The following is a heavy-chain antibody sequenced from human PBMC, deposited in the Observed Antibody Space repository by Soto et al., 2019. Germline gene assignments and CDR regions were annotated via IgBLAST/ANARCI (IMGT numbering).Heavy chain of an antibody. D-gene: IGHD6-6*01. CDR1: GFTFSSYA. Sequence: QVQLVESGGGVVQPGRSLRLSCAASGFTFSSYAMHWVRQAPGKGLEWVAVISYDGSNKYYADSVKGRFTISRDNSKNARYLQMNSLRAEDAAVYYCASSEYSSSYNWFDPWGQGTLVTVSS. J-gene: IGHJ5*02. CDR2: ISYDGSNK. CDR3: ASSEYSSSYNWFDP. V-gene: IGHV3-30-3*01.